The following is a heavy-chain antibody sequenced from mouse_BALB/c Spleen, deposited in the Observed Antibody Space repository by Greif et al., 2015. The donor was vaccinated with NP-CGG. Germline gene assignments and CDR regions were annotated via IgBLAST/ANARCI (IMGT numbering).Heavy chain of an antibody. CDR1: GYTFNSYW. CDR3: ASGGNYDYFDY. CDR2: IDPSDSET. V-gene: IGHV1-69*02. D-gene: IGHD2-1*01. Sequence: QVQLQQSGAELVKPGAPVKLSCKASGYTFNSYWMNWVKQRPGRGLEWIGRIDPSDSETHYNQKFKDKATLTVDKSSSTAYIQLSSLTSEDSAVYYCASGGNYDYFDYWGEGTSLTVSS. J-gene: IGHJ2*02.